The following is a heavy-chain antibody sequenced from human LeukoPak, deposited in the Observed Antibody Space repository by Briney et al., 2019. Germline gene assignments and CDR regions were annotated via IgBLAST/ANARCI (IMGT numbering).Heavy chain of an antibody. CDR2: IKQDGGEK. CDR3: ARDVGYDSSGSYPYYFDY. D-gene: IGHD3-22*01. V-gene: IGHV3-7*03. J-gene: IGHJ4*02. Sequence: GGSLRLSCAASRFTFSSYWMTWVRQAPGNGLEWVANIKQDGGEKHYVDSVQGRFTIYRDNAKNSLYLQMNSLRAEDTAVYYCARDVGYDSSGSYPYYFDYWGLGTLVTVSS. CDR1: RFTFSSYW.